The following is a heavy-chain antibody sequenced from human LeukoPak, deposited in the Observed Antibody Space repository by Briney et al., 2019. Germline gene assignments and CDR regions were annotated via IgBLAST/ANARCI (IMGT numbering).Heavy chain of an antibody. CDR3: AKDYAVGSIDY. CDR1: GFTFSGFA. CDR2: ISRSGEST. D-gene: IGHD3-16*01. Sequence: GGTLRLSCAASGFTFSGFAMSWLRQAPGKGLEWVSSISRSGESTFYADSVRGRFTISRDNSKNTVSLQMESLRAEDTALYYCAKDYAVGSIDYWGQGTLVTVSS. J-gene: IGHJ4*02. V-gene: IGHV3-23*01.